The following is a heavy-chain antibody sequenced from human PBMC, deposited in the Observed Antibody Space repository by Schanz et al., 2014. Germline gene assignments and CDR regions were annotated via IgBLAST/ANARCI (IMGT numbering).Heavy chain of an antibody. V-gene: IGHV3-23*01. CDR3: AKNQYDDVDLSSFYFDF. CDR2: MNESHSTI. J-gene: IGHJ4*02. Sequence: VQLLESGGGLVQPGGSLRLSCAASGFTFSAYAMTWVRQAPGKGLEWVSAMNESHSTIYYADSVRGRFTISRDNAENTLFLQMNSLRAEDTAVYYCAKNQYDDVDLSSFYFDFWGQGTLXTVSS. CDR1: GFTFSAYA. D-gene: IGHD3-10*02.